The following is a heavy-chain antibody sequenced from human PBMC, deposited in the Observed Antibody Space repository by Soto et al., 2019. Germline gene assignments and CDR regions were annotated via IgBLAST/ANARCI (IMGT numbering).Heavy chain of an antibody. J-gene: IGHJ6*02. CDR2: ISAYNGNT. V-gene: IGHV1-18*01. CDR3: ARDKGEYYDFWSGYQAPHYYYYGMDV. CDR1: GYTFTSYG. Sequence: VASVKVSCKASGYTFTSYGISWVRQAPGQGLEWMGWISAYNGNTNYAQKLQGRVTMTTDTSTSTAYMELRSLRSDDTAVYYCARDKGEYYDFWSGYQAPHYYYYGMDVWGQGTTVTVSS. D-gene: IGHD3-3*01.